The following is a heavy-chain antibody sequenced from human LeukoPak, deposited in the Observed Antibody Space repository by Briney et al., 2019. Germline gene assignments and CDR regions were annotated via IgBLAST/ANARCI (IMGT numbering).Heavy chain of an antibody. V-gene: IGHV3-48*03. J-gene: IGHJ4*02. CDR1: GFTSSSYE. D-gene: IGHD2-2*01. Sequence: PGGSLRLSCAASGFTSSSYEMNWVRQAPGKRLEWVSYISSSGSTIYYAASVKRRFTISRDNAKNSLSLQMNSLRAEDTGVYYCARDTGDCSSTSCPYHPRGYFDYWGQGALVTVSS. CDR2: ISSSGSTI. CDR3: ARDTGDCSSTSCPYHPRGYFDY.